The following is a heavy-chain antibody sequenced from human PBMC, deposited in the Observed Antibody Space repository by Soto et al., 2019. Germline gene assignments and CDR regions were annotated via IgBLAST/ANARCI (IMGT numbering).Heavy chain of an antibody. CDR1: GITTSNYL. Sequence: GGSLRLSCAASGITTSNYLMGWVRQAPGKGLDWVAAIKQDGSEKYYGDSLRGRFTISRDNAINSLYLQMSSLRAEDTAVYFCVTGDHADQWGQGTMVTFYS. V-gene: IGHV3-7*03. CDR3: VTGDHADQ. D-gene: IGHD3-10*01. J-gene: IGHJ4*02. CDR2: IKQDGSEK.